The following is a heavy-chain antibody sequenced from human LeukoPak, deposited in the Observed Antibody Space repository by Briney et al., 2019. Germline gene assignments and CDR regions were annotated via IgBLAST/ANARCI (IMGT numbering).Heavy chain of an antibody. D-gene: IGHD4-23*01. CDR2: INPNGDWT. CDR1: GGTFSSYA. J-gene: IGHJ3*01. CDR3: ARDMSTRVTPISYAFDV. V-gene: IGHV1-46*01. Sequence: VASVKVSCKASGGTFSSYAISWVRQAPGQGLEWLGIINPNGDWTNYAQTFQGRVTMTRDTSTTTVYMELSSLRSEDTAVYYCARDMSTRVTPISYAFDVWGQGTMVTVSS.